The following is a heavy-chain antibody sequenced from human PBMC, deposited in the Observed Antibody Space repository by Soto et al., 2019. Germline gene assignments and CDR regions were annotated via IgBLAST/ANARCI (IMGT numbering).Heavy chain of an antibody. D-gene: IGHD6-13*01. CDR2: IYYSGST. CDR3: ARGYSSSWQSWFDP. Sequence: PXATLSLTFTVSGGSISSSSYYWGWIRQPPGKGLEWIGSIYYSGSTYYNPSLKSRVTISVDTSKNQFSLKLSSVTAADTAVYYCARGYSSSWQSWFDPWGQGTLVTVSS. J-gene: IGHJ5*02. V-gene: IGHV4-39*01. CDR1: GGSISSSSYY.